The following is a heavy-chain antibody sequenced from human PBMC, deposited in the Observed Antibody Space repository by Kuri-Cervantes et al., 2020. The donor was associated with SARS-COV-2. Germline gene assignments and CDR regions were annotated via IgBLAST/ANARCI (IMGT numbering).Heavy chain of an antibody. Sequence: GESLKISCAASGFTFSSYAMSWVRQAPGKGLVWVSRISTDGSSTSYADSVKGRFTISRDNVKNTLYLEMNSLGAEDTAVYYCARPLMAGPHYFDFWGQGTLVTVSS. CDR1: GFTFSSYA. CDR3: ARPLMAGPHYFDF. D-gene: IGHD6-19*01. V-gene: IGHV3-74*01. CDR2: ISTDGSST. J-gene: IGHJ4*02.